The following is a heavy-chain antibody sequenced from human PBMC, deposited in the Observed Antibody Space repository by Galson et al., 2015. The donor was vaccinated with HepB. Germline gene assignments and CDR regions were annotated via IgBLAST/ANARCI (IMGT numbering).Heavy chain of an antibody. D-gene: IGHD3-22*01. CDR1: GYTFTSYA. J-gene: IGHJ3*02. Sequence: SVKVSCKASGYTFTSYAMNWVRQAPGQGLEWMGWINTNTGNPTYAQGFTGRFVLSLDTSVSTAYLQISSLKAEDTAVYYCARDFDYYDSSGYGDAFDIWGQGTMVTVAS. CDR2: INTNTGNP. CDR3: ARDFDYYDSSGYGDAFDI. V-gene: IGHV7-4-1*02.